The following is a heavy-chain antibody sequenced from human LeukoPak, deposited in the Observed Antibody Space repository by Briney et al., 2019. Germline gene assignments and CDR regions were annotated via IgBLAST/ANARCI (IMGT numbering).Heavy chain of an antibody. D-gene: IGHD6-19*01. J-gene: IGHJ1*01. V-gene: IGHV1-2*02. CDR1: GYTFTAYY. CDR2: INPDSDGR. CDR3: ATNRHIAVEYFQH. Sequence: GASVKVSCKASGYTFTAYYLHWVRQAPGQGLEWMGWINPDSDGRNYAQNFQGRVTMTTDTSISTAYMELSRLRSEDTAVYYCATNRHIAVEYFQHWGQGTLVTVSS.